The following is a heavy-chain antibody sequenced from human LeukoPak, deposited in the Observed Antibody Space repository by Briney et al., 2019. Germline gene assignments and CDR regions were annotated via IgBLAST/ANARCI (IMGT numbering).Heavy chain of an antibody. Sequence: GGSLRLSCAAPGFTFSSYWMSWVRPAPGKGLEWVANIKQDGSEKYYVDSVKGRFTISRDNAKNSLYLQMNSLRAEDTAVYYCAREESRSGYGTGDYWGQGTLVTVSS. CDR2: IKQDGSEK. J-gene: IGHJ4*02. V-gene: IGHV3-7*01. D-gene: IGHD5-12*01. CDR1: GFTFSSYW. CDR3: AREESRSGYGTGDY.